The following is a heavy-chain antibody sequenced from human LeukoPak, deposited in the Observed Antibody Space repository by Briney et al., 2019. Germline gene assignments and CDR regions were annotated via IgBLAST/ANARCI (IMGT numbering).Heavy chain of an antibody. CDR2: INPSGGST. Sequence: ASVKVSCKASGYTFTSYYMHWVRQAPGQGLEWMGIINPSGGSTSYAQKFQGRVTMTRDTSTSTVYMELSSLRSEDTAVYYCAREEIDDSEAAIEGLNGIHVGGQGTTATVSS. V-gene: IGHV1-46*01. J-gene: IGHJ6*02. CDR3: AREEIDDSEAAIEGLNGIHV. CDR1: GYTFTSYY. D-gene: IGHD1-1*01.